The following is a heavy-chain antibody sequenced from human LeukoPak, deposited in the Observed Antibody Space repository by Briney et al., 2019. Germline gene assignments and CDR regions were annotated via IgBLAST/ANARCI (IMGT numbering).Heavy chain of an antibody. V-gene: IGHV4-34*01. Sequence: SETLSLTCAVYGGSFSGYYWSWIRQPPGKGLEWIGEINHSGSANYNPSLKSRVTISVDTSKNQFSLKLTSVTVADTAVYYCARFWSGVDYLDYWGQGTLVTVSS. J-gene: IGHJ4*02. CDR1: GGSFSGYY. CDR3: ARFWSGVDYLDY. CDR2: INHSGSA. D-gene: IGHD2-8*01.